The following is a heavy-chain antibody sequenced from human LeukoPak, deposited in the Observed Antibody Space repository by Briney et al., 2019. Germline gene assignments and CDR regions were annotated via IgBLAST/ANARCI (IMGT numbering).Heavy chain of an antibody. CDR3: ARGRYFYDSSGSIYYYFYYYMDV. J-gene: IGHJ6*03. D-gene: IGHD3-22*01. CDR2: IYYSGST. V-gene: IGHV4-59*01. Sequence: SSETLSLTCTVSGGSISSYYWSWIRQPPGKGLEWIGYIYYSGSTNYNPSLKSRVTISVDTSKNQFSLKLSSVTAADTAAYYCARGRYFYDSSGSIYYYFYYYMDVWGKGTTVTVSS. CDR1: GGSISSYY.